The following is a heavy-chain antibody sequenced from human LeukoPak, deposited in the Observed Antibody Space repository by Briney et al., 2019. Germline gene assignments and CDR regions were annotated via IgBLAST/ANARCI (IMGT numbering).Heavy chain of an antibody. CDR1: GGSISNYY. J-gene: IGHJ4*02. Sequence: PSETLSLTCTVSGGSISNYYWSWIRQPAGKGLEWIGRIYSSGSTSYNPSLKSRVTMSVDTSKNQFSLKVTSVTAADTAVYYCARGVTDYYDSSGYYPDYWGQGTLVTVSS. V-gene: IGHV4-4*07. CDR2: IYSSGST. D-gene: IGHD3-22*01. CDR3: ARGVTDYYDSSGYYPDY.